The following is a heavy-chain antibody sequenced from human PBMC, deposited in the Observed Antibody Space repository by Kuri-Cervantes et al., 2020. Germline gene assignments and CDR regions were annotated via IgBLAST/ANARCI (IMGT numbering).Heavy chain of an antibody. V-gene: IGHV3-48*02. J-gene: IGHJ5*02. D-gene: IGHD6-13*01. CDR3: AKASSSWFPDR. CDR1: GFTFSTYS. Sequence: GESLKISCAASGFTFSTYSMNWVRQAPGKGLEWVSYINSGGGVIFYTESVKGRFTISRDNAKNSLFLQMNSLRDEDTAVYCCAKASSSWFPDRWGQGALVTVSS. CDR2: INSGGGVI.